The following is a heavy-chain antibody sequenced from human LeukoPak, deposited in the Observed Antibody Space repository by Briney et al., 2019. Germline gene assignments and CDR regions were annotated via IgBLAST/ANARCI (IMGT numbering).Heavy chain of an antibody. J-gene: IGHJ5*02. D-gene: IGHD4-23*01. Sequence: SETLSLTCTVSGGSISIHYWSWIRQPPGKGLEWIGYIYTSGSTNYNPSLKSRVTISVDTSKNQFSLKLSSVTAADTAAYYCARRGNYNWFDPWGQGTLVTVSS. CDR2: IYTSGST. CDR1: GGSISIHY. CDR3: ARRGNYNWFDP. V-gene: IGHV4-4*09.